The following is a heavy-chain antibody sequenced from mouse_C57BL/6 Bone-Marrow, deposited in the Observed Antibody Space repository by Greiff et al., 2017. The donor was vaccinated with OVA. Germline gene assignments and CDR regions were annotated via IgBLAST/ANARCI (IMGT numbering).Heavy chain of an antibody. Sequence: VKQSCKASGYTFTSYWMHWVKQRPGQGLEWIGEIDPSDSYTNYNQKFKGKSTLTVDKSSSTAYMQLSSLTSEDSAVYYCARLGLRRGYWGQGTTLTVSS. J-gene: IGHJ2*01. CDR3: ARLGLRRGY. D-gene: IGHD2-4*01. CDR2: IDPSDSYT. V-gene: IGHV1-69*01. CDR1: GYTFTSYW.